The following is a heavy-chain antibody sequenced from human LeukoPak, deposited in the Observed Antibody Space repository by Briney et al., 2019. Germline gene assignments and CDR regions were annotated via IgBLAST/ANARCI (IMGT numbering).Heavy chain of an antibody. J-gene: IGHJ6*02. CDR3: ARPAEYQLGEYFYYYGMDV. D-gene: IGHD2-2*01. CDR1: GGTFSNYA. Sequence: GASVKVSCKASGGTFSNYAVSWVRQAPGQGLEWMGGIIPILGTANYAQKFQDRVTITADESTSTTYMELNSLRSEDTAVYYCARPAEYQLGEYFYYYGMDVWGQGTTVTVSS. V-gene: IGHV1-69*13. CDR2: IIPILGTA.